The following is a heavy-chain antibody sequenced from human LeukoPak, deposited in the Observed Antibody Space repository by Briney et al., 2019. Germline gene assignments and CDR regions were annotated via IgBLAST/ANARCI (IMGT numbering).Heavy chain of an antibody. D-gene: IGHD3-22*01. CDR2: IYYSGST. J-gene: IGHJ3*02. Sequence: YIYYSGSTNYNPSLKSRVTISVDTSKNQFSLKLSSVTAADTAVYYCARDSVYDSSGYPFDIWGQGTMVTASS. CDR3: ARDSVYDSSGYPFDI. V-gene: IGHV4-59*01.